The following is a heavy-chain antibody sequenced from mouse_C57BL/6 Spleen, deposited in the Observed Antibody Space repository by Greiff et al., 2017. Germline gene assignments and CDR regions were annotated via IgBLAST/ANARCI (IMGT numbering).Heavy chain of an antibody. J-gene: IGHJ3*01. V-gene: IGHV1-82*01. Sequence: VQLQESGPELVKPGASVKISCKASGYAFSSSWMNWVKQRPGKGLEWIGRIYPGDGDTNYNGKFKGKATLTADKSSSTAYMQLSSLTSEDSAVYFCARREVTQFAYWGQGTLVTVSA. CDR2: IYPGDGDT. CDR3: ARREVTQFAY. CDR1: GYAFSSSW. D-gene: IGHD2-3*01.